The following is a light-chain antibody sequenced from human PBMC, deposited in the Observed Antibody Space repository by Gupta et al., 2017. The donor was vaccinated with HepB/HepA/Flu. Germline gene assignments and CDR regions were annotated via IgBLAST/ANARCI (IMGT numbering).Light chain of an antibody. CDR2: GQN. J-gene: IGLJ2*01. Sequence: SSELTQDPTVSVALGQTVRITCQGDSLRDYSANWYQQRPGQAPILLIYGQNHRPSGIPARFSGSYSGNTASLTITGAHAEDEADYFCHSQDSACNNVIFGGWTKLTVL. CDR3: HSQDSACNNVI. V-gene: IGLV3-19*01. CDR1: SLRDYS.